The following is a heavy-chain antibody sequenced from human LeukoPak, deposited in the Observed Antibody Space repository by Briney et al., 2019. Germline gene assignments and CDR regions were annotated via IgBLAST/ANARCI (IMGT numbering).Heavy chain of an antibody. V-gene: IGHV4-59*12. CDR3: ARDSGTSGEVKFDP. D-gene: IGHD3-10*01. J-gene: IGHJ5*02. CDR2: IYDGGST. CDR1: GGYISSYY. Sequence: SETLSLTCTVSGGYISSYYWSWIRQPPGKGLECIGYIYDGGSTNYNPSLKSRVTMSVDTSKNQISLKLKSVTAADTAVYYCARDSGTSGEVKFDPWGQGALVTVSS.